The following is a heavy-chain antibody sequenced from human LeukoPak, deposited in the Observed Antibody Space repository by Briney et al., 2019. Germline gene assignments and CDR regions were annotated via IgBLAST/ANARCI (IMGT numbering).Heavy chain of an antibody. CDR1: GGTFSSYA. Sequence: SVKVSCKASGGTFSSYAISWVRQAPGQGLEWMGGITPIFGTANYAQKFQGRVTITTDESTSTAYMELRSLRSDDTAVYYCARGSEDSIDYWGQGTLVTVSS. CDR2: ITPIFGTA. V-gene: IGHV1-69*05. CDR3: ARGSEDSIDY. D-gene: IGHD2-15*01. J-gene: IGHJ4*02.